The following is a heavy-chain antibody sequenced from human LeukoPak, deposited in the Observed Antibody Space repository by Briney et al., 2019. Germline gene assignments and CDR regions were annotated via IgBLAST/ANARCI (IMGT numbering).Heavy chain of an antibody. J-gene: IGHJ6*03. CDR2: IYYSGST. V-gene: IGHV4-39*07. CDR1: GGSISSRTYF. Sequence: PSETLSLTCSVSGGSISSRTYFWGWLRQTPGKGLEWIGNIYYSGSTYYNPSLKSRVTISVDTSKNQFSLKLRFVTAADTAVYYCVRDVQGDPIFFYYMDVWGKGTTVTVSS. CDR3: VRDVQGDPIFFYYMDV. D-gene: IGHD2-15*01.